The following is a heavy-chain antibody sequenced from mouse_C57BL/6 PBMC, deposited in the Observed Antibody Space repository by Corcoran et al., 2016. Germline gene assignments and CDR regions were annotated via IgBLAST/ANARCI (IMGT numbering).Heavy chain of an antibody. Sequence: QIQLVQSGPELKKPGETVKISCKASGYTFTTYGMSWVKQAPGKGLKWMGWINTYSGVPTYADDFKGRFAFSLETAASTAYLQINNLKNEDTATDFCARQYDGSIYWYFDVWGTGTMVTVSS. V-gene: IGHV9-3*01. D-gene: IGHD1-1*01. J-gene: IGHJ1*03. CDR3: ARQYDGSIYWYFDV. CDR2: INTYSGVP. CDR1: GYTFTTYG.